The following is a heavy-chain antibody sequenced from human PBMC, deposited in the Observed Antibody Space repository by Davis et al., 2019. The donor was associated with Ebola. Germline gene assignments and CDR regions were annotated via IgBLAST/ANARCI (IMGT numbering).Heavy chain of an antibody. CDR2: IYYSGST. V-gene: IGHV4-59*08. J-gene: IGHJ6*04. CDR1: GGAFSGYY. CDR3: ARVETVDGMDV. D-gene: IGHD1-1*01. Sequence: MPSETLSLTCAVYGGAFSGYYWSWIRQPPGKGLEWIGYIYYSGSTYYNPSLKSRVTISVDTSKNQFSLKLSSVTAADTAVYYCARVETVDGMDVWGKGTTVTVSS.